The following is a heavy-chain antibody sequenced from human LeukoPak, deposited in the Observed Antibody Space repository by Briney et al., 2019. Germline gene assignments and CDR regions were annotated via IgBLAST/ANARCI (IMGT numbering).Heavy chain of an antibody. Sequence: ASVKVSCKASGFTFTGYYMHWVRQAPGQGLEWMGWINPNSGGTNYAQKFQGRVTMTRDTSISTAYMELSRLRSDDTAVYYCARGDGYKSHFDYWGQGILVTVSS. D-gene: IGHD5-24*01. CDR3: ARGDGYKSHFDY. J-gene: IGHJ4*02. CDR2: INPNSGGT. V-gene: IGHV1-2*02. CDR1: GFTFTGYY.